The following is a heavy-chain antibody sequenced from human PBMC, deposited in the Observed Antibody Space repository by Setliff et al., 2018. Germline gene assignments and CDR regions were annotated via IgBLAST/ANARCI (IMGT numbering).Heavy chain of an antibody. CDR2: IIPILGIA. V-gene: IGHV1-69*10. J-gene: IGHJ3*01. Sequence: ASVKVSCKASGYTFTSYDINWVRRATGQGLEWMGGIIPILGIANYAQKFQGRVTITADESTSTAYMELSSLRSDDTAVYYCGVGTTPFHGFDFWGQGTMVTVSS. D-gene: IGHD1-26*01. CDR1: GYTFTSYD. CDR3: GVGTTPFHGFDF.